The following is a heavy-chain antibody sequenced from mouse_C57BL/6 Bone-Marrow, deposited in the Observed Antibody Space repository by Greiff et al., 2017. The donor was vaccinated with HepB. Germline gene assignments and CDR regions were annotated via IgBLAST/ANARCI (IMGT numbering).Heavy chain of an antibody. D-gene: IGHD1-1*01. Sequence: QVQLKESGPELVKPGASVKISCKASGYAFSSSWMNWVKQRPGKGLEWIGRIYPGDGDTNYNGKFKGKATLTADKSASTAYMQLSSLTSEDAAVYFCARYYYGSSYWYFDVGGTGTTVTVSA. CDR3: ARYYYGSSYWYFDV. V-gene: IGHV1-82*01. CDR2: IYPGDGDT. J-gene: IGHJ1*03. CDR1: GYAFSSSW.